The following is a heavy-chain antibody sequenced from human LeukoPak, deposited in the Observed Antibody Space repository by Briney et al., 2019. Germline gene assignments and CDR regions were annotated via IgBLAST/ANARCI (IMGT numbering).Heavy chain of an antibody. D-gene: IGHD1-1*01. J-gene: IGHJ4*02. Sequence: MASETLSLTCAVYGVSFSGYYWSWIRQPPGKGLEWIGEINHSGSTNYNPSLKSRVTISVDTSKNQFSLKLSSVTAADTAVYYCARDSQQSWAYLWGQGTLVTVSS. CDR2: INHSGST. CDR1: GVSFSGYY. V-gene: IGHV4-34*01. CDR3: ARDSQQSWAYL.